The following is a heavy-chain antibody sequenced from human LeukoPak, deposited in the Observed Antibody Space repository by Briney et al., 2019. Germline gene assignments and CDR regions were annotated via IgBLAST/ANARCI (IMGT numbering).Heavy chain of an antibody. CDR2: IYYSGST. J-gene: IGHJ2*01. CDR3: ARAADIVAPHGYFDL. V-gene: IGHV4-39*07. Sequence: SETLSLTCTVSGGSISSSSYYWGWIRQPPGKGLEWIGSIYYSGSTYYNPSLKSRVTISVDTSKSQFSLKLSSVTAADTAVYYCARAADIVAPHGYFDLWGRGTLVTVSS. D-gene: IGHD5-12*01. CDR1: GGSISSSSYY.